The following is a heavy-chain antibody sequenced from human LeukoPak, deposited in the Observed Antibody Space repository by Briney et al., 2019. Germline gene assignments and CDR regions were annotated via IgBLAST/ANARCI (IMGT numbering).Heavy chain of an antibody. D-gene: IGHD6-13*01. V-gene: IGHV1-69*06. CDR1: GGTFSSYA. CDR3: ASYGVGQQLGLYYFDY. Sequence: GASVEVSCKASGGTFSSYAISWVRQAPGQGLEWMGGIIPIFGTANYAQKFQGRVTITADKSTSTAYMELSSLRSEDTAVYYCASYGVGQQLGLYYFDYWGQGTLVTVSS. CDR2: IIPIFGTA. J-gene: IGHJ4*02.